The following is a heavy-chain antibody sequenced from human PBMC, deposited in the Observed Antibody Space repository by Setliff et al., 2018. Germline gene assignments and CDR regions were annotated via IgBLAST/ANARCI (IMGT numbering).Heavy chain of an antibody. D-gene: IGHD1-1*01. Sequence: SETLSLTCTVSGDSITSGSDYWNWIRQPAGKGLEWIGRIYTTGNTNYNPSLKSRVTISVDTSKKQFSLMLTSVTAADTAVYYCARQRRIWNDLDYFDYWGQGTLVTVSS. CDR1: GDSITSGSDY. CDR3: ARQRRIWNDLDYFDY. V-gene: IGHV4-61*02. J-gene: IGHJ4*02. CDR2: IYTTGNT.